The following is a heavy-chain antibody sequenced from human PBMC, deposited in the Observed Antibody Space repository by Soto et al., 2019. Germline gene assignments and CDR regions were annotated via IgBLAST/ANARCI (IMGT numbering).Heavy chain of an antibody. CDR2: IYHSGST. D-gene: IGHD6-19*01. V-gene: IGHV4-30-2*01. Sequence: SEPLSLTCAVSGGSISSGGYSWSWTRQPPGKGLEWIGYIYHSGSTYYNPSLKSRVTISVDRSKNQFSLKLSSVTAADTAVYYCARALGGLSLSGRYRVYYYGMDVWGQGTTVTVSS. CDR1: GGSISSGGYS. J-gene: IGHJ6*02. CDR3: ARALGGLSLSGRYRVYYYGMDV.